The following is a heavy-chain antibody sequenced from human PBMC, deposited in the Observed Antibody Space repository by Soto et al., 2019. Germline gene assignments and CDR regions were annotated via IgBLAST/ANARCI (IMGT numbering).Heavy chain of an antibody. CDR2: IIPILGIA. J-gene: IGHJ6*02. V-gene: IGHV1-69*08. CDR3: AREGDNYGMDV. Sequence: QVQLVQSGAEVKKPGSSVKVSCKASGGTFSSYTISWVRQAPGQGLEWMGRIIPILGIANYAQKFQGRVTXTXXKSTSTAYMELSSLRSEDTAVYYCAREGDNYGMDVWGQGTTVTVSS. CDR1: GGTFSSYT.